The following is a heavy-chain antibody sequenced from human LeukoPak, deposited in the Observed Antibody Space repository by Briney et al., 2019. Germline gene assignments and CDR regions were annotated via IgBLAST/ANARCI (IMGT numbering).Heavy chain of an antibody. CDR1: GFTFSSYW. CDR3: ARRITMVLGSPGDAFDI. Sequence: GGSLRLSCAASGFTFSSYWMSWVRQAPGKGLEWVANIKQDGSEKYYVDSVKGRFTISRDNAKNSLYLQMNSLRAEDTAVYYCARRITMVLGSPGDAFDIWGQGTMVTVSS. V-gene: IGHV3-7*01. CDR2: IKQDGSEK. J-gene: IGHJ3*02. D-gene: IGHD3-10*01.